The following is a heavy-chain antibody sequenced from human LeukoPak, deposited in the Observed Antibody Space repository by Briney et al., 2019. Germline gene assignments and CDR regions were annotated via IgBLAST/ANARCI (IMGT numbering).Heavy chain of an antibody. CDR1: GGSISSSSYY. D-gene: IGHD6-13*01. CDR3: ARHNLRGVAAAGTIDY. CDR2: IYYSGSS. V-gene: IGHV4-39*01. J-gene: IGHJ4*02. Sequence: SETLSLTCTVSGGSISSSSYYWGWIRQPAGKGLEWIGSIYYSGSSYYNPSLKSRVTISVDTSKNQFSLKLSSVTAADTAVYYCARHNLRGVAAAGTIDYWGQGTLVTVSS.